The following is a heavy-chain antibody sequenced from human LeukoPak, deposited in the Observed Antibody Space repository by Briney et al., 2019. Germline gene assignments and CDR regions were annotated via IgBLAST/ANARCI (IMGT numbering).Heavy chain of an antibody. Sequence: GGSLRLSCAASGFRFGSNGMHWVRQTPDKGLEWVAAIAYDGSSKYYGDSVKGRFTISRDNPNNMVFLHMNSLRAEDTALYCCVKDPRGGYAYGYFDSWGQGALVIVSS. CDR1: GFRFGSNG. V-gene: IGHV3-33*05. CDR3: VKDPRGGYAYGYFDS. D-gene: IGHD5-18*01. J-gene: IGHJ4*02. CDR2: IAYDGSSK.